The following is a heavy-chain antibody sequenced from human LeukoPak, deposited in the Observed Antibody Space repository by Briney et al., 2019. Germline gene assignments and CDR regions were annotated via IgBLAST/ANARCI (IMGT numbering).Heavy chain of an antibody. D-gene: IGHD2-2*01. CDR1: GFTFSGYD. Sequence: PGGSLRLSCAASGFTFSGYDLNWVRQAPGKGPEWLSYISSSGSAIYYAASVQGRFTVSRDNAKNFLYLQMNSLRAEDTAVYYCARDGPGCTSTRCNFWFDRWGQGTLVTVSS. J-gene: IGHJ5*02. V-gene: IGHV3-48*03. CDR3: ARDGPGCTSTRCNFWFDR. CDR2: ISSSGSAI.